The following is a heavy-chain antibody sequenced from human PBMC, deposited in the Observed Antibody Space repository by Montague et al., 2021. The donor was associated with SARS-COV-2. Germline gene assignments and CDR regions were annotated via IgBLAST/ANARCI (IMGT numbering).Heavy chain of an antibody. Sequence: PALVKPTQTLTLTCTFSGFSLDSRGVGVGWIRQPPGKALECLALIYWNDDKRYSPSLKTRLTVTKDTSRNQVVLRMTNMDPVDTATYFCAHKNSGWPNEFANWGQGALVTVSS. D-gene: IGHD6-19*01. J-gene: IGHJ4*02. CDR3: AHKNSGWPNEFAN. CDR2: IYWNDDK. CDR1: GFSLDSRGVG. V-gene: IGHV2-5*01.